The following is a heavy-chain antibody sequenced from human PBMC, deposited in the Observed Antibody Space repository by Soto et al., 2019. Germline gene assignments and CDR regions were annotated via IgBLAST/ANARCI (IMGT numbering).Heavy chain of an antibody. D-gene: IGHD3-10*01. V-gene: IGHV4-34*01. CDR1: GGSFSGYY. CDR2: INHSGST. Sequence: SETLSLTCAVYGGSFSGYYWSWIRQPPGKGLEWIGEINHSGSTNYNPSLKSRVTISVDTSKNQFSLKLSSVTAADTAVYYCAREGPRAHFDYWGQGTLVTVSS. CDR3: AREGPRAHFDY. J-gene: IGHJ4*02.